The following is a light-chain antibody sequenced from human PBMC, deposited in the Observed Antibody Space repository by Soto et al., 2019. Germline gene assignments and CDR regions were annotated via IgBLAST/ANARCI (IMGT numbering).Light chain of an antibody. CDR2: EVR. V-gene: IGLV2-14*01. CDR1: ISDVGEYNY. CDR3: SSYTSTSTLYV. Sequence: QSSLTQPSSVCGSLGQSITISCTGTISDVGEYNYVSWYQQHPGIAPKLMIYEVRNRPSGVSNRFSGSKSGNTASLTISGLQTEDEADYYCSSYTSTSTLYVFGTGTTVTV. J-gene: IGLJ1*01.